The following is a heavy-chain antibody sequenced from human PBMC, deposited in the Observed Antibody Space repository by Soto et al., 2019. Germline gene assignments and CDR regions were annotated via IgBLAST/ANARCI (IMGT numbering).Heavy chain of an antibody. Sequence: PSETLSLTCTVSGGSISSGGYYWSWIRQHPGKGLEWIGYIYYSGSTYYNPSLKSRVTISVDTSKNQFSLKLSSVTAADTAVYYCARAERWQWLVHFDYWGQGTLVTVSS. CDR2: IYYSGST. D-gene: IGHD6-19*01. CDR3: ARAERWQWLVHFDY. J-gene: IGHJ4*02. V-gene: IGHV4-31*03. CDR1: GGSISSGGYY.